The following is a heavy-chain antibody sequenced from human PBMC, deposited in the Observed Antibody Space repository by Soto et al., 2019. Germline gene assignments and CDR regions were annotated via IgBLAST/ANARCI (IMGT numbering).Heavy chain of an antibody. Sequence: GGSLRLSCAASGFTFDDYAMHWVRQAPGKGLEWISGISWNIGSIGYADSVKGRFTISRDNAKNSLYLQMNGLRAEDTALYYCAKDMGDGDYYFDYWGQGTLVTVSS. J-gene: IGHJ4*02. V-gene: IGHV3-9*01. CDR1: GFTFDDYA. D-gene: IGHD4-17*01. CDR3: AKDMGDGDYYFDY. CDR2: ISWNIGSI.